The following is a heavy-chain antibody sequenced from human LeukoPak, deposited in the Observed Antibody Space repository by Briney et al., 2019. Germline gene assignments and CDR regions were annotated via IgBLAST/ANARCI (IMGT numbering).Heavy chain of an antibody. V-gene: IGHV4-4*07. CDR3: ARDKEYCGGDCSYWYFDL. CDR1: RGPINNYY. CDR2: IYSSGST. J-gene: IGHJ2*01. D-gene: IGHD2-21*02. Sequence: SSETLSLACTVSRGPINNYYWSWIRQPAGKGLEWIGRIYSSGSTNYNPSLKSRVTMSVDTSMNQFSLKLSSVTAADTAVYYCARDKEYCGGDCSYWYFDLWGRGTAVTVSS.